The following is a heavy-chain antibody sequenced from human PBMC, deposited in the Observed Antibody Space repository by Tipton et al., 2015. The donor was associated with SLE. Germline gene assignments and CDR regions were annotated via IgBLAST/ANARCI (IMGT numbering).Heavy chain of an antibody. D-gene: IGHD3-10*01. CDR1: GASISSFSYY. J-gene: IGHJ5*02. Sequence: TLSLTCTVSGASISSFSYYWGWIRQPPGKGLVWIGNMYYTGSTYYNPSLKSRVTISVDTSKNQFSLKLSSVTAADTAVYYCASRRDGRGTWFDPWGQGTLVAVSA. CDR3: ASRRDGRGTWFDP. CDR2: MYYTGST. V-gene: IGHV4-39*07.